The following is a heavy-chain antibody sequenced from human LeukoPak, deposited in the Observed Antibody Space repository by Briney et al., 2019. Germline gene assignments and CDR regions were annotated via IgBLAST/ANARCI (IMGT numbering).Heavy chain of an antibody. V-gene: IGHV1-24*01. Sequence: ASVKVSCKVSGYTLTELSMHWVRQAPGKGLEWMGGFDPEDGETIYAQKFLGRVTMTEDTSTDTAYMELSSLRSEDTAVYYCATDLPAAAGVAVFDIWGQGTMVTVSS. D-gene: IGHD6-13*01. CDR2: FDPEDGET. J-gene: IGHJ3*02. CDR3: ATDLPAAAGVAVFDI. CDR1: GYTLTELS.